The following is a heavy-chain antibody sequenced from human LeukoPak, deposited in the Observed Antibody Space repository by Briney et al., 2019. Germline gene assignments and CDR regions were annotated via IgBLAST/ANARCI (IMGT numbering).Heavy chain of an antibody. CDR3: AREAEGYYDSSSTELYYFDY. D-gene: IGHD3-22*01. CDR2: IYYSGST. J-gene: IGHJ4*02. Sequence: SETLSLTCTVSGGSISSYYWSWIRQPPGKGLEWIGYIYYSGSTNYNPSLKSRVTISVDTSKNQFSLKLSSVTAADTAVYYCAREAEGYYDSSSTELYYFDYWGQGTLVTVSS. V-gene: IGHV4-59*01. CDR1: GGSISSYY.